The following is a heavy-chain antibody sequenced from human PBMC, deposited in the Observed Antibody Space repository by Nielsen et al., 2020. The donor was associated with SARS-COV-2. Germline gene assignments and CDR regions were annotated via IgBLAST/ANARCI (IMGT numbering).Heavy chain of an antibody. CDR3: ARDKWESVVIVPYNWFDL. J-gene: IGHJ5*02. Sequence: LKISCAASGFPFRHYAMYWIRQAPGKGLEWVASISYHGEDKYYADAVKGRFTISRDNSKSRQYLQMNSLRPEDTAVYYCARDKWESVVIVPYNWFDLWGQGTLVTVSS. D-gene: IGHD5-12*01. CDR2: ISYHGEDK. V-gene: IGHV3-30*04. CDR1: GFPFRHYA.